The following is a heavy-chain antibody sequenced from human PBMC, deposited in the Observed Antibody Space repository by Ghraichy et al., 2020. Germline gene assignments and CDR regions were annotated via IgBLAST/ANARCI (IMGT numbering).Heavy chain of an antibody. D-gene: IGHD2-21*02. CDR2: INPSDGST. CDR3: ARDWSPDCGGVCYSFDF. V-gene: IGHV1-46*01. J-gene: IGHJ4*02. CDR1: GYAITHYY. Sequence: ASVKVSCKASGYAITHYYMHWVRQAPGQGLEWMGIINPSDGSTTYAQNFQGRVTVTRDTSTNTVYMEVSSLRSEDTAIYYCARDWSPDCGGVCYSFDFWGQGTLVTVST.